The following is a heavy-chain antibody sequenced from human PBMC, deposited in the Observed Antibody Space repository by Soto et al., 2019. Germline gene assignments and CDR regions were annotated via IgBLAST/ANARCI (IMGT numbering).Heavy chain of an antibody. J-gene: IGHJ6*01. CDR3: ARDWVVRGVMKPTPYYYYGMDV. D-gene: IGHD3-10*01. Sequence: SETLSITCTFSGGSISSGDYCWSGIRQPPGKGLEWIGYIYYSGSTYYNPSLKSRVTISVDTSKNQFSLKLSSVTAADTAVYYCARDWVVRGVMKPTPYYYYGMDVWGQGTTVTVSS. CDR2: IYYSGST. CDR1: GGSISSGDYC. V-gene: IGHV4-30-4*01.